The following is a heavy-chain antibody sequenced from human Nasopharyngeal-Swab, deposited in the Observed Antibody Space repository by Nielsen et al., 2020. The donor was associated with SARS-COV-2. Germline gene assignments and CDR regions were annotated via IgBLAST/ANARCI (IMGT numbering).Heavy chain of an antibody. CDR1: GDSISSGGYS. CDR3: ARAAPTMDSSGYYLYYYYYYMDV. V-gene: IGHV4-30-2*01. CDR2: IYHSGST. Sequence: SETLSLTCAVSGDSISSGGYSWSWIRQPPGKGLEWIGYIYHSGSTYYNPSLKSRVTISVDRSKNQFSLKLSSVTAADTAVYYCARAAPTMDSSGYYLYYYYYYMDVWGKGTTVTVSS. J-gene: IGHJ6*03. D-gene: IGHD3-22*01.